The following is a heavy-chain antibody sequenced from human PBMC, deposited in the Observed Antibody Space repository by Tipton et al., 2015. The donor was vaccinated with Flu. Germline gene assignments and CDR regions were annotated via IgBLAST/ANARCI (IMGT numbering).Heavy chain of an antibody. CDR2: ISHSGNT. CDR3: ARSTYYYGSGSSDY. D-gene: IGHD3-10*01. J-gene: IGHJ4*02. CDR1: GGSLSGYY. Sequence: TLSLTCAVSGGSLSGYYWSWIRQSPGKGLEWIGEISHSGNTKYNPSLESRVTISVDTSKNQFSQRLNSVTASDTAVYYCARSTYYYGSGSSDYWGQGTLVTVSS. V-gene: IGHV4-34*01.